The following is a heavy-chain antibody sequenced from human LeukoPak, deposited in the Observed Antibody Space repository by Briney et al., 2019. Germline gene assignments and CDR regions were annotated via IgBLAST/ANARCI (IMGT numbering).Heavy chain of an antibody. Sequence: PGGSLRLSCAASGFTFSDYNMNWVRQSPEKGLEWVSSITSGTTYIYYADSVRGRFTLSRDNAKNSLYLQMNSLRAEDTAVYYCARAPGMATIYLFDYWGQGTLVTVSS. J-gene: IGHJ4*02. CDR2: ITSGTTYI. CDR1: GFTFSDYN. D-gene: IGHD5-24*01. CDR3: ARAPGMATIYLFDY. V-gene: IGHV3-21*01.